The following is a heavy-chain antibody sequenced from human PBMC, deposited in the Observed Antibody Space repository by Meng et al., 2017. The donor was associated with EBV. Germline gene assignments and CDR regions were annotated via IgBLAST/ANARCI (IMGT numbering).Heavy chain of an antibody. CDR3: ARVVATIFTNWFDP. Sequence: RLQESGPGLVKPSETRSLTCTVSGGSISSSSYYWGWIRQPPGKGLEWIGSIYYSGSTYYNPSLKSRVTISVDTSKNQFSLKLSSVTAADTAVYYCARVVATIFTNWFDPWGQGTLVTVSS. CDR1: GGSISSSSYY. J-gene: IGHJ5*02. CDR2: IYYSGST. V-gene: IGHV4-39*07. D-gene: IGHD5-12*01.